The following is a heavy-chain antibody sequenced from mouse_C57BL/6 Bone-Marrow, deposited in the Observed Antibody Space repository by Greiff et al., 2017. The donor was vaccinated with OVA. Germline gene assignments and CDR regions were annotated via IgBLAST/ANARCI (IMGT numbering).Heavy chain of an antibody. J-gene: IGHJ1*03. D-gene: IGHD2-5*01. CDR2: ISYSGST. V-gene: IGHV3-8*01. CDR3: ARGIYYSNFWYFDV. Sequence: EVNVVESGPGLANPSQTLSLTCSVTGYSITSDYWNWIRKFPGNKLEYMGYISYSGSTYYNPSLKSRISITRDTSKNQYYLQLNSVTTEDTATYYCARGIYYSNFWYFDVWGTGTTVTVSS. CDR1: GYSITSDY.